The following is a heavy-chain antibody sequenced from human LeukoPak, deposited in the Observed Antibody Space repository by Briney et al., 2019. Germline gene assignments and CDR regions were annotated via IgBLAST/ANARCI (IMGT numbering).Heavy chain of an antibody. CDR1: GGSISSGSYY. D-gene: IGHD3-3*01. CDR2: IYTSGST. V-gene: IGHV4-61*02. J-gene: IGHJ4*02. CDR3: ARVGDYRGFY. Sequence: SETLSLTCSVSGGSISSGSYYWGWIRQPAGKGLEWIGRIYTSGSTNYNPSLKNRVTISLDTSKNQLSLKLTSVTTADTAVYYCARVGDYRGFYWGQGTLVTVSS.